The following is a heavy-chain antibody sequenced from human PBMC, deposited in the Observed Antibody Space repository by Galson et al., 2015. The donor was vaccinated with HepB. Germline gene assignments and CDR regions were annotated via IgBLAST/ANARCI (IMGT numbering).Heavy chain of an antibody. CDR3: AKDADIVVVVAATGYGMDV. Sequence: SLRLSCAASGFTFSSYGMHWVRQAPGKGLEWVAVISYDGSNKYYADSVKGRFTISRDNSKNTLYLQMNSLRAEDTAVYYCAKDADIVVVVAATGYGMDVWGQGTTVTVSS. V-gene: IGHV3-30*18. D-gene: IGHD2-15*01. CDR2: ISYDGSNK. CDR1: GFTFSSYG. J-gene: IGHJ6*02.